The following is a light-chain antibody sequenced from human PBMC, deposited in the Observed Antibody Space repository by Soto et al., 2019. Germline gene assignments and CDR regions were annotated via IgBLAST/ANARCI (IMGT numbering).Light chain of an antibody. V-gene: IGKV1-6*01. CDR1: QGIRTD. Sequence: AIQMTQSPSSLSASVGDRVTITCRASQGIRTDLGWYQQKPGRAPKLLIYSASSLQSGVPSRFTGTASGTDFTLTISSLEPEDFAIYYCQQRKYWPPIIFGQGTRLEIK. CDR3: QQRKYWPPII. CDR2: SAS. J-gene: IGKJ5*01.